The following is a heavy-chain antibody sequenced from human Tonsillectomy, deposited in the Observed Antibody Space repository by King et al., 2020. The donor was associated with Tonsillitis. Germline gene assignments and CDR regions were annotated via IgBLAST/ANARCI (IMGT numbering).Heavy chain of an antibody. CDR2: INHSGST. J-gene: IGHJ4*02. D-gene: IGHD2-2*01. Sequence: VQLQQWGAGLLKPSETLSLTCAVYGGSFSGYYWSWIRQPPGKGLEWIGEINHSGSTNYNPSLKSRVTISVDTSKNQFSLKLSSVSAADPAVYYCARGRSTSCYYCFDYWGQGTLVTVSS. V-gene: IGHV4-34*01. CDR3: ARGRSTSCYYCFDY. CDR1: GGSFSGYY.